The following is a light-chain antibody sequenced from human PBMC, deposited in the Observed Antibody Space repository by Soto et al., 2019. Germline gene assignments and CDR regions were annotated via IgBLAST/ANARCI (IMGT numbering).Light chain of an antibody. Sequence: PDSLAVSLGVRATMNCKSSQSLLYTYNSKKYLAWYQQKPGKAPKLLIFAASNLQSGVPSRFSGSGSGTEFTLTISSLQPEDFATYYCHQYYSYSWTFGQGTKVDIK. CDR2: AAS. J-gene: IGKJ1*01. CDR1: QSLLYTYNSKKY. CDR3: HQYYSYSWT. V-gene: IGKV4-1*01.